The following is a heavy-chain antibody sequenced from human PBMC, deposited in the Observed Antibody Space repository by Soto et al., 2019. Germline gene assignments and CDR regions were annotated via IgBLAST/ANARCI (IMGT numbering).Heavy chain of an antibody. CDR3: ARDSGFYSSSSFDY. Sequence: SETLSLTCSVSGDSISSSGYYWSWIRQHPGKGLEWIGHIYYSGNTYSNPSLKSRATISVDTSKNQFPLNLNSVTAADTAVYYCARDSGFYSSSSFDYWGQGTLVTVSS. D-gene: IGHD6-6*01. CDR2: IYYSGNT. J-gene: IGHJ4*02. CDR1: GDSISSSGYY. V-gene: IGHV4-31*03.